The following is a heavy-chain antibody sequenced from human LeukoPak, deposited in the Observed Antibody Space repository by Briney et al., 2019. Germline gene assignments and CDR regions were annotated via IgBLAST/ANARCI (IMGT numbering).Heavy chain of an antibody. CDR3: ARSRVTTGTTFDL. D-gene: IGHD1-1*01. Sequence: SETLSLTCTVSGGSISSSNWWGWIRPPPGKGLEWIGYIYYSESTYYNPSLKSRVSMSVDTSKNQFSLKLSSVTAVDTAVYYCARSRVTTGTTFDLWGRGTLVTVPS. J-gene: IGHJ2*01. V-gene: IGHV4-28*01. CDR2: IYYSEST. CDR1: GGSISSSNW.